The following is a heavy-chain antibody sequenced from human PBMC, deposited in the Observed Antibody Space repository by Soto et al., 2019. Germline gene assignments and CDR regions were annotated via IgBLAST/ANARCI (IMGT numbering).Heavy chain of an antibody. J-gene: IGHJ5*02. D-gene: IGHD2-15*01. CDR1: GYTFTRYT. CDR2: INPDNGNT. Sequence: ASVNVSCKASGYTFTRYTMNWVRQAPGQRLEWMGWINPDNGNTKSSQKFQDRVIITRDTSASTAYMDLSSLRPEDTAVYYCARGIATGQREPLGKRTLVIASS. CDR3: ARGIATGQREP. V-gene: IGHV1-3*01.